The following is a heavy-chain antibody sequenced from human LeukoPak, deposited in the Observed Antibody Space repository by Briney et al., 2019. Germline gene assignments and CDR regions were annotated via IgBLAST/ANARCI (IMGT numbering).Heavy chain of an antibody. D-gene: IGHD3-3*01. V-gene: IGHV3-30*03. CDR3: ARDRAWNYFDY. CDR1: GFTFSRHG. CDR2: ISNDGSRK. J-gene: IGHJ4*02. Sequence: GGSLRLSCAPSGFTFSRHGMHWVRQAPGKGLEWVAIISNDGSRKYYGHSVEGRFTISRDNSKNTLYLQTDSLRAEDTAVYYCARDRAWNYFDYWGQGTLVTVSS.